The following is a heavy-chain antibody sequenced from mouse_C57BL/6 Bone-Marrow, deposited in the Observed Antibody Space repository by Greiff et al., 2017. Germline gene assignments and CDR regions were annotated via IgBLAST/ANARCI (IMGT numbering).Heavy chain of an antibody. Sequence: EVKVVESGGGLVKPGGSLKLSCAASGFTFSDYGMHWVRQAPAKGLEWVAYISSGSSTIYYADTVKGRFTISRDNAKNTLFLQMTSLRSKDTALYYCARSGRFAYWGQGTLVTVSA. CDR1: GFTFSDYG. CDR2: ISSGSSTI. V-gene: IGHV5-17*01. D-gene: IGHD1-3*01. CDR3: ARSGRFAY. J-gene: IGHJ3*01.